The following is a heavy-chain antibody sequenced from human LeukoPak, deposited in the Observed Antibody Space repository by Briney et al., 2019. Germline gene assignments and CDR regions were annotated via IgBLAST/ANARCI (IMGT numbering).Heavy chain of an antibody. D-gene: IGHD3-9*01. J-gene: IGHJ6*03. CDR1: GGSISSSSYY. Sequence: SETLSLTCTVSGGSISSSSYYWGWIRQPPGKGLEWIGSIYYSGSTYYNPSLKSRVTISVDTSKNQFSLKLSSVTAADTAVYCPTLTDYYYYYMDVWGKGTTVTVSS. V-gene: IGHV4-39*01. CDR2: IYYSGST. CDR3: TLTDYYYYYMDV.